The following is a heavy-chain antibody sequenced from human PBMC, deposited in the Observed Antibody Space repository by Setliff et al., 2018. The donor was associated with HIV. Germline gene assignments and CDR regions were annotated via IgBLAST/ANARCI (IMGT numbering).Heavy chain of an antibody. Sequence: ASVKVSCKASGPTYNAYGITWVRQAPGQGLEWMGWISAHYGSTKYAQTLQGRVTMTTDTSTNTAYMELRSLRSDDTAVCYCASSSPTTYYYGSGSPPLDYWGQGTLVTVSS. CDR2: ISAHYGST. J-gene: IGHJ4*02. CDR3: ASSSPTTYYYGSGSPPLDY. CDR1: GPTYNAYG. V-gene: IGHV1-18*01. D-gene: IGHD3-10*01.